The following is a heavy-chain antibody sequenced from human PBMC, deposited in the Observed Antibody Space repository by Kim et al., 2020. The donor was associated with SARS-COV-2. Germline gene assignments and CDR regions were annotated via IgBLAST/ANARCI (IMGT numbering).Heavy chain of an antibody. V-gene: IGHV4-39*02. J-gene: IGHJ4*02. CDR2: IYYSGST. D-gene: IGHD3-9*01. CDR1: GGSISSSSYY. CDR3: ARDTRDWLAFDY. Sequence: SETLSLTCTVSGGSISSSSYYWGWIRQPPGKGLEWIGSIYYSGSTYYNPSLKSRVTISVDTSKNQFSLKLSSVTAADTAVYYCARDTRDWLAFDYWGQGTLVTVSS.